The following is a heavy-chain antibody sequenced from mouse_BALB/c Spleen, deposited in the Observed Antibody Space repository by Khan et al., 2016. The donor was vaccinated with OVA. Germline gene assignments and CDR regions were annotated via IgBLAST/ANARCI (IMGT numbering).Heavy chain of an antibody. CDR3: ARYDDYDGYAMDY. Sequence: EVQLQESGPGLVKPSQSLSLTCTVTGYSITSDYAWNWIRQFPGNKLEWMGYISYSGSTRYNPSLKSRISITRDTSKNQFFLQLNSVTTEDTATXYFARYDDYDGYAMDYWGQGTSVTVSS. V-gene: IGHV3-2*02. CDR1: GYSITSDYA. D-gene: IGHD2-4*01. J-gene: IGHJ4*01. CDR2: ISYSGST.